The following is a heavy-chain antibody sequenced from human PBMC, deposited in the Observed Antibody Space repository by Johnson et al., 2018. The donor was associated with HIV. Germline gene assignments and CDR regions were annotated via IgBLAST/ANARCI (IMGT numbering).Heavy chain of an antibody. Sequence: QVQLMESGGGLVKPGGSLRLSCAASGFTFSDYYMSWIRQAPGKGLEWVSYISSSGSTIYYAASVKGRFTISRDNAKKSLYLQMNSLRVEDTAVYYCARKGSSGFGGIDAFDICGQGTMVTVSS. V-gene: IGHV3-11*04. CDR1: GFTFSDYY. D-gene: IGHD3-22*01. CDR2: ISSSGSTI. CDR3: ARKGSSGFGGIDAFDI. J-gene: IGHJ3*02.